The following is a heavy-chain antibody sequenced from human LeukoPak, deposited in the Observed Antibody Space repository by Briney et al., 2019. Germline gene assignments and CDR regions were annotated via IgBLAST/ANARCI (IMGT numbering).Heavy chain of an antibody. J-gene: IGHJ5*02. Sequence: SETLSLTCAVYGGSFSGYYWSWIRQPPGKGLEWIGEINHSGSTNYNPSLKSRVTISVDTSKNQFSLKLSSVTAADTAVYYCARGGYGGYSRSYWLDPWGQGTLVTVSS. V-gene: IGHV4-34*01. CDR3: ARGGYGGYSRSYWLDP. CDR2: INHSGST. D-gene: IGHD5-12*01. CDR1: GGSFSGYY.